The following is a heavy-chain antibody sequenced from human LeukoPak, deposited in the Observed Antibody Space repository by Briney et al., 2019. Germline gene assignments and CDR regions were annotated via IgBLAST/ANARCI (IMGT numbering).Heavy chain of an antibody. CDR3: TKAGSRPVAAADLFDY. D-gene: IGHD6-13*01. J-gene: IGHJ4*02. Sequence: GGSLRLSCAVSGFTFSSYAMSWVRQAPGKGLEWVSAISGRGGNTYYADSVKGRFTISRDNSKNTLYLQMNSLRAEDTAVYYCTKAGSRPVAAADLFDYWGQGTLVTLSS. CDR1: GFTFSSYA. V-gene: IGHV3-23*01. CDR2: ISGRGGNT.